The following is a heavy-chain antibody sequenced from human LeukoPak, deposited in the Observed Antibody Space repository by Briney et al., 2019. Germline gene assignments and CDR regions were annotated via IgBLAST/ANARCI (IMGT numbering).Heavy chain of an antibody. Sequence: GGSLRLSCAASGFTFSSYEMNWVRQALGKGLEWVSYISSSGSTIYYADSVKGRFTISRDNAKNSLYLQMNSLRAEDTAVYYCARDHGNVDTAMVKTFDYWGQGTLVTVSS. CDR3: ARDHGNVDTAMVKTFDY. CDR1: GFTFSSYE. J-gene: IGHJ4*02. D-gene: IGHD5-18*01. CDR2: ISSSGSTI. V-gene: IGHV3-48*03.